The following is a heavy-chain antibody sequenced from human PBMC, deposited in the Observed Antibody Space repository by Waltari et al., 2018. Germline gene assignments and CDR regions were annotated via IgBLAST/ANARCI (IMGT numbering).Heavy chain of an antibody. Sequence: QVQLVQSGSEVKNPGASVKVSCKASGYSFTSYGISWVRQAPGQGLEWMGWTSGHKDDTNYVQRFQGRLTMTTDTSTNTAYMELRSLTSDDTAVYFCARDYYSDYVFDYWGQGTLVIVSS. V-gene: IGHV1-18*01. J-gene: IGHJ4*02. CDR3: ARDYYSDYVFDY. CDR2: TSGHKDDT. D-gene: IGHD4-17*01. CDR1: GYSFTSYG.